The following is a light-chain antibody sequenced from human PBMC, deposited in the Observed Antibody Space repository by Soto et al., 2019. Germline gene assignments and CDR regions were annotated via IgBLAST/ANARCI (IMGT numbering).Light chain of an antibody. CDR1: QSISSSY. CDR2: GAS. J-gene: IGKJ3*01. CDR3: QQYSSSPPEFT. V-gene: IGKV3-20*01. Sequence: EIVLTQSPGTLSLSPGERATLSCRASQSISSSYLAWYQQRPGQAPRLLIFGASYRATGIPDRFSGSGSGTDFTLTISRREPEDFAFYYCQQYSSSPPEFTFGPGTKVDSK.